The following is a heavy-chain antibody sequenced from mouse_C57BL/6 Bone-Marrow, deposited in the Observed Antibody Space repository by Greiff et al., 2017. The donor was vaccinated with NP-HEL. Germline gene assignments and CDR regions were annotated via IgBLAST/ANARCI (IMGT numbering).Heavy chain of an antibody. CDR3: TPHYYGSSHWYFDV. J-gene: IGHJ1*03. CDR1: GFTFSDAW. Sequence: EVQLVESGGGLVQPGGSMKLSCAASGFTFSDAWMDWVRQSPEKGLEWVAEIRNKANNHATYYAESVKGRLTISRDDSKSSVYLQMNSLRAEDTGIYYCTPHYYGSSHWYFDVWGTGTTVTVSS. V-gene: IGHV6-6*01. D-gene: IGHD1-1*01. CDR2: IRNKANNHAT.